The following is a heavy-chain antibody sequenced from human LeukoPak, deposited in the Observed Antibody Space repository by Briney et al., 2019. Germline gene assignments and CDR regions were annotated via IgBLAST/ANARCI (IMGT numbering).Heavy chain of an antibody. V-gene: IGHV3-48*03. D-gene: IGHD3-22*01. J-gene: IGHJ4*02. CDR3: ASFDSSGYYQFDY. CDR2: ISSSGSTI. CDR1: GFTFSSYE. Sequence: GGTLRLSCAASGFTFSSYEMNWVRQAPGKGLEWVSYISSSGSTIYYADSVKGRFTISRDNAKNSLYLQMNSLRAEDTAVYYCASFDSSGYYQFDYWGQGTLVTVSS.